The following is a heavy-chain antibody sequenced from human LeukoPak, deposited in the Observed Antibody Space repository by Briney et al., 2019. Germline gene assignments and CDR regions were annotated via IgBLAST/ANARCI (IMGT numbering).Heavy chain of an antibody. J-gene: IGHJ5*02. CDR2: ISGSGGST. Sequence: GGSLRLSCAASGFTFSSYGMSWVRQAPGKGLEWVSAISGSGGSTYYADSVKGRFTISRDNSKNTLYLQMNSLRAEDTAVYYCAKVGIDTAMATMYKWFDPWGQGTLVTVSS. CDR1: GFTFSSYG. V-gene: IGHV3-23*01. CDR3: AKVGIDTAMATMYKWFDP. D-gene: IGHD5-18*01.